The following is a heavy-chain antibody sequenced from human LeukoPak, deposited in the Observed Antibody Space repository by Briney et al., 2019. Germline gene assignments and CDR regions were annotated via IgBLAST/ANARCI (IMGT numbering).Heavy chain of an antibody. V-gene: IGHV1-2*02. Sequence: GASVKVSCKASGYTFTRCGINWVRQAPGQGLEWMGWINPNSGGTNYAQKFQGRVTMTRDTSISTAYMELSRLRSDDTAVYYCARDWEYYDSSGYYYSIWFDPWGQGTLVTVSS. D-gene: IGHD3-22*01. CDR1: GYTFTRCG. J-gene: IGHJ5*02. CDR3: ARDWEYYDSSGYYYSIWFDP. CDR2: INPNSGGT.